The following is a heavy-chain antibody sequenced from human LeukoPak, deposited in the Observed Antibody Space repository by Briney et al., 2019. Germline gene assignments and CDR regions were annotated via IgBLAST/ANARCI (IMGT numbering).Heavy chain of an antibody. J-gene: IGHJ4*02. CDR3: TTRGIAVSGLGY. Sequence: GGSLRLSCAASGFSFNTAWMNWVRQTPGKGLEWLGRIKSKTGDGTAEYAAHVKGRFIISRDDSKNMLSLEMRSLRTEDTGVYYCTTRGIAVSGLGYWGRGTLVVVSS. CDR2: IKSKTGDGTA. D-gene: IGHD6-19*01. V-gene: IGHV3-15*01. CDR1: GFSFNTAW.